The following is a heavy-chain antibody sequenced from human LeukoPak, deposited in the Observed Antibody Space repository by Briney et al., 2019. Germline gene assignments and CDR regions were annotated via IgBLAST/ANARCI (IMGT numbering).Heavy chain of an antibody. V-gene: IGHV1-2*02. CDR3: ARGGPNMVRGVIHYYYYYMDV. D-gene: IGHD3-10*01. CDR1: GYTFTGCY. CDR2: INPNSGGT. Sequence: ASVKVSCKASGYTFTGCYMHWVRQAPGQGLEWMGWINPNSGGTNYAQKFQGRVTMTRDTSISTAYMELSRLRSDDTAVYYCARGGPNMVRGVIHYYYYYMDVWGKGTTVTISS. J-gene: IGHJ6*03.